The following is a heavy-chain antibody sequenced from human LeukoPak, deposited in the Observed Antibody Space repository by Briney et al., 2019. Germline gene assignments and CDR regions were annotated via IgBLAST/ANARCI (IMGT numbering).Heavy chain of an antibody. CDR3: ARVQITWSWAFDI. CDR2: IKQDGSEK. CDR1: GFTFSSYW. D-gene: IGHD3-16*01. J-gene: IGHJ3*02. Sequence: GGSLRLSCAASGFTFSSYWMSWVRQAPGKGLEWVANIKQDGSEKYYVDSVKGRFTISRDNAKNSLYLQMNSLRAEDTAVYYCARVQITWSWAFDIWGQGTMVTVSS. V-gene: IGHV3-7*01.